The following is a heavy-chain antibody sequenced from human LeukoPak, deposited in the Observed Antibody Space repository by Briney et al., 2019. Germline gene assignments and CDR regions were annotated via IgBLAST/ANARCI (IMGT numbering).Heavy chain of an antibody. D-gene: IGHD3-10*01. CDR3: AREQLFTHGFDP. CDR1: GFTFGSYA. V-gene: IGHV3-30*04. Sequence: GGSLRLSCAASGFTFGSYAMHWVRQAPGKGLEWVAVISYDGSNKYYADSVKGRFTISRDNSKNTLYLQMNSLRAEDTAVYYCAREQLFTHGFDPWGQGTLVTVSS. CDR2: ISYDGSNK. J-gene: IGHJ5*02.